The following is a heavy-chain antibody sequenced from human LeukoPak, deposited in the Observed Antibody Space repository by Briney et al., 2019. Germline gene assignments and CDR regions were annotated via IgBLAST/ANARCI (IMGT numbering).Heavy chain of an antibody. CDR1: GYTFTSYG. J-gene: IGHJ4*02. D-gene: IGHD2-15*01. CDR2: ISAYNGNT. V-gene: IGHV1-18*01. Sequence: ASVKVSCKASGYTFTSYGISWVRQAPGQGLEWMGWISAYNGNTNYAQNLQGRVTMTTDTSTSTAYMELRSLRSDDTVVYYCARDSVGYCSGGSCYADYWGQGTLVTVSS. CDR3: ARDSVGYCSGGSCYADY.